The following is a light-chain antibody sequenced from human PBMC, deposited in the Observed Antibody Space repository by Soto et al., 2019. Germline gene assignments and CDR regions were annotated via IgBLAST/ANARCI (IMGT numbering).Light chain of an antibody. CDR2: DAS. Sequence: SAVAVSLNKKETATLSCRASQSVSSFLAWYQQRPGQAPRLLIFDASDRANGVPARFTGSGSGTDFTLTIIYLEPEALSVYDCRPRSSWRSTFGKGTMVDI. J-gene: IGKJ1*01. CDR3: RPRSSWRST. CDR1: QSVSSF. V-gene: IGKV3-11*01.